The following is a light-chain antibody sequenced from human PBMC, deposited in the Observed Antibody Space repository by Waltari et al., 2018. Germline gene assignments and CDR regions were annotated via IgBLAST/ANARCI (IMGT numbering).Light chain of an antibody. CDR2: KDT. CDR1: LLPKQF. V-gene: IGLV3-25*03. J-gene: IGLJ2*01. Sequence: SYELTQPPSVSVSPGQTATITCSGDLLPKQFAYWYQQRPGQSPVLLIYKDTARASGIPERFSGSTPGTTVTLTIAGVQAEAEADYFCQSVDVTALPFGGGTRLTVL. CDR3: QSVDVTALP.